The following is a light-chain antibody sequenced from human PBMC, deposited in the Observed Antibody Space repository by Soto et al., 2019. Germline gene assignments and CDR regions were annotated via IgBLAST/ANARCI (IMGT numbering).Light chain of an antibody. CDR1: QSVSSN. Sequence: EIVMTQSPATLSVSPGERATLSCRASQSVSSNLAWYQQKPGQAPRLLIYGASPRATGIPARFSGSGSGTEFTLTISSLQSEDFAVYYCQQYNNWLTWTFGQGTKVDI. CDR3: QQYNNWLTWT. V-gene: IGKV3-15*01. J-gene: IGKJ1*01. CDR2: GAS.